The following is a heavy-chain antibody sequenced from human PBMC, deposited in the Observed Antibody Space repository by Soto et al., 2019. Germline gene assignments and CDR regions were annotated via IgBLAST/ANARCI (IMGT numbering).Heavy chain of an antibody. V-gene: IGHV1-69*13. J-gene: IGHJ4*02. Sequence: GASVKVSCKASGGTFSSYAISWVRQAPGQGLEWMGGIIPIFGTANCAQKFQGRVTITADESTSTAYMELSSLRSEDTAVYYCARGLNYGNFDYWGQGTLVTVSS. D-gene: IGHD3-10*01. CDR1: GGTFSSYA. CDR3: ARGLNYGNFDY. CDR2: IIPIFGTA.